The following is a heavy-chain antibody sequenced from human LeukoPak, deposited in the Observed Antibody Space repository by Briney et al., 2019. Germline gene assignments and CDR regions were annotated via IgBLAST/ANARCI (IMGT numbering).Heavy chain of an antibody. CDR2: INPSGGST. Sequence: ASVKVSCKASGYTFTSYYMHWVRQAPGQGLEWMGIINPSGGSTSYAQKFQGRVTMTRDTSISTAYMELSRLRSDDTAVYYCARVASYYDYVWGSYRFDWFDPWGQGTLVTVSS. CDR3: ARVASYYDYVWGSYRFDWFDP. D-gene: IGHD3-16*02. J-gene: IGHJ5*02. CDR1: GYTFTSYY. V-gene: IGHV1-46*01.